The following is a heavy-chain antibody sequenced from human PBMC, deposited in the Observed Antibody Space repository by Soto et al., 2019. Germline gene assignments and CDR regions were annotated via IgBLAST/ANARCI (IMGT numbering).Heavy chain of an antibody. Sequence: SETLSLTCVVSGGSISRGDFSWTWIRQPPGKGLEWVGYIYRSGSTYYNPSLKIPVSISLDKSKNQFSLNLASVTAADTAVYYCARGKTNYFFDLWGQGHLVTVSS. CDR1: GGSISRGDFS. D-gene: IGHD3-10*01. J-gene: IGHJ4*02. V-gene: IGHV4-30-2*01. CDR2: IYRSGST. CDR3: ARGKTNYFFDL.